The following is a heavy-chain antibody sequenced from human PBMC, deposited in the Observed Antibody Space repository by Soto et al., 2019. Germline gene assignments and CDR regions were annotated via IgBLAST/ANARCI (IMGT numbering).Heavy chain of an antibody. Sequence: SVKVSCKASGGTFSSYAISWVRQAPGQGLEWMGGIIPIFGTANYAQKFQGRVTITADESTSTAYMELSSLRSEDTAVYYCARGDYYDSSGYYHVGAFDIWGQGTMVTVSS. J-gene: IGHJ3*02. V-gene: IGHV1-69*13. CDR3: ARGDYYDSSGYYHVGAFDI. CDR2: IIPIFGTA. D-gene: IGHD3-22*01. CDR1: GGTFSSYA.